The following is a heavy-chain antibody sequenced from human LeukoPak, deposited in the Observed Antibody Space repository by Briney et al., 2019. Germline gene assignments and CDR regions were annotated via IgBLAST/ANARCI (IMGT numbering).Heavy chain of an antibody. D-gene: IGHD6-19*01. CDR1: GYTFTSHD. CDR3: ARVAVAGTGDWFGP. J-gene: IGHJ5*02. V-gene: IGHV1-8*01. CDR2: MNPSSVTT. Sequence: GASVKVSCKASGYTFTSHDINWVRQATGQGLEWMGWMNPSSVTTGSAQKFQGRVTMTWNTSISIAYMELSGLRSEDTAVYYCARVAVAGTGDWFGPWGQGTLVTVSS.